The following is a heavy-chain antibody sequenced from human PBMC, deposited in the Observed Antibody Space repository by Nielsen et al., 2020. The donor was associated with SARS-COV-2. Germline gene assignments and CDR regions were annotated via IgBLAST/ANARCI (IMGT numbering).Heavy chain of an antibody. J-gene: IGHJ4*02. CDR2: IYPDDSDT. CDR3: ARLRDRMFDY. V-gene: IGHV5-51*01. CDR1: GYSFTSYW. Sequence: GESLKTSCKGSGYSFTSYWIGWVRQMPGKGLEWMGIIYPDDSDTRYSPSFQGQVTISADKSITTAYLQWSSLKASDTAMYYCARLRDRMFDYWGQGTLVTVSS. D-gene: IGHD5-24*01.